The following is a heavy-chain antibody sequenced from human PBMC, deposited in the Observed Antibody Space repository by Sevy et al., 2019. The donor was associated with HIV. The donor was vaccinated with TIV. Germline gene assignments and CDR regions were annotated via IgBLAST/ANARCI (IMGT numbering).Heavy chain of an antibody. CDR3: ARGLDTRVYYYDSSGYST. V-gene: IGHV4-59*01. D-gene: IGHD3-22*01. Sequence: SESLSLTCTVSGGSISSYYWSWIRQPPGKGLEWIEYIYYSGSTNYNPSVKSRVTISVDTSKNQFSLKLSSVTAADTAVYYCARGLDTRVYYYDSSGYSTWGQGTLVTVSS. J-gene: IGHJ5*02. CDR2: IYYSGST. CDR1: GGSISSYY.